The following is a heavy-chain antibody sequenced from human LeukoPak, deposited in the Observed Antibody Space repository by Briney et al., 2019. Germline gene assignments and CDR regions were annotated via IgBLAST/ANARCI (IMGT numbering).Heavy chain of an antibody. Sequence: GESLKISCKGSGYTFTNYWIGWVRQMPGKGLEGMVMIYPGDSNIKNSPSFQGQVTISADKSISTAYLQWSGLKASDTAMYYCVRGRGYCSSNSCYDFDYWGQGTLVTVSP. CDR3: VRGRGYCSSNSCYDFDY. J-gene: IGHJ4*02. CDR2: IYPGDSNI. D-gene: IGHD5-12*01. CDR1: GYTFTNYW. V-gene: IGHV5-51*01.